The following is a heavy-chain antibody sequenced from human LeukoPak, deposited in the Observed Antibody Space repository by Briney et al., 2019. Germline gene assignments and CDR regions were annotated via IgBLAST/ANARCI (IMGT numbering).Heavy chain of an antibody. CDR1: GFTFSTYW. D-gene: IGHD3-16*01. Sequence: GGSLRLSCAASGFTFSTYWMSWVRQAPGKGLEWVANIKEDGSEKYSVDSVKGRFTIYRDNAENSLYLQMNSVRAEDTAMYYCARGGIYIPPYYYYYMDVWGRGTTVTVSS. CDR3: ARGGIYIPPYYYYYMDV. CDR2: IKEDGSEK. V-gene: IGHV3-7*01. J-gene: IGHJ6*03.